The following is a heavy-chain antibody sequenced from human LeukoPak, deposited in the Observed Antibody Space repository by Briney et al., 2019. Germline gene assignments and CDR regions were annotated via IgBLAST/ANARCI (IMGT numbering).Heavy chain of an antibody. CDR1: GFTVSSKY. CDR2: IYSDGST. CDR3: ARSGGVITVAPFDC. Sequence: GGSLRLSCATSGFTVSSKYMSWVRQAPGKGLEWVSVIYSDGSTYYTDSVKGRFTISRDNSKNTLFLQMNSLRAEDTAAYYCARSGGVITVAPFDCWGQGSLVTVSS. V-gene: IGHV3-53*01. J-gene: IGHJ4*02. D-gene: IGHD4-23*01.